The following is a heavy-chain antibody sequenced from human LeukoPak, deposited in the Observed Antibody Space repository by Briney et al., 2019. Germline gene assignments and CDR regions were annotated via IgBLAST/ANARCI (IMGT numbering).Heavy chain of an antibody. CDR2: ISYDGSNK. V-gene: IGHV3-30*04. CDR1: GFTFYSFA. CDR3: AKEGSDAFDI. Sequence: GGSLRLTCAASGFTFYSFAFHWVRQAPGKGLEWVAVISYDGSNKYYADSVKGRFTISRDNSKNTLYLQMNSLRAEDTAVYYCAKEGSDAFDIWGQGTMVTVSS. J-gene: IGHJ3*02.